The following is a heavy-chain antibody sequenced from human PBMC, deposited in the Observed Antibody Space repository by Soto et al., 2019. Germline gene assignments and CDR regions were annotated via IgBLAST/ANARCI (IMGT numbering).Heavy chain of an antibody. D-gene: IGHD3-10*01. CDR3: ARGSYGSGSYFQAYFDF. J-gene: IGHJ4*02. V-gene: IGHV4-31*03. Sequence: QVQLQESGPGLVEASQTLSLTCSVSGGSVSSSGSYWSRIRQRPGNGLEWIGYIYYSGSTKYNPSLQSRLSLSIDTSKNQFSLRLSTLTAADTAVYYCARGSYGSGSYFQAYFDFWGQGSLVTVSS. CDR1: GGSVSSSGSY. CDR2: IYYSGST.